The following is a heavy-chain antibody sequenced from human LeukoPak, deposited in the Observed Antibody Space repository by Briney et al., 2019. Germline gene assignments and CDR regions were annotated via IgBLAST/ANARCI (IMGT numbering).Heavy chain of an antibody. CDR2: ISWSSGRI. CDR3: AKGYIAAAGTIDY. J-gene: IGHJ4*02. V-gene: IGHV3-9*01. Sequence: PGGSLRLSCSVSVLTFDYYAMPWVRQAPGKGLEWVSGISWSSGRIGYADCVEGRFSIYRDHAKNSLYLQMNSLRAEDTALYYCAKGYIAAAGTIDYWGQGTLVTVSS. CDR1: VLTFDYYA. D-gene: IGHD6-13*01.